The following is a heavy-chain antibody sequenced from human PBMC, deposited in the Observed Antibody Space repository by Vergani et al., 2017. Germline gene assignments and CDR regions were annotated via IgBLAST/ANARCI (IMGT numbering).Heavy chain of an antibody. CDR3: ASSRGGQMATTYGGFDY. J-gene: IGHJ4*02. V-gene: IGHV1-69*12. CDR2: IIPIFGTA. D-gene: IGHD5-24*01. CDR1: GGTFSSYA. Sequence: QVQLVQSGAEVKKPGSSVKVSCKASGGTFSSYAISWVRQAPGQGLEWVGGIIPIFGTANYAQKFQGRVTITADESTSTAYMQLSSLRSEDTAVYYCASSRGGQMATTYGGFDYWGQGTLVTVSS.